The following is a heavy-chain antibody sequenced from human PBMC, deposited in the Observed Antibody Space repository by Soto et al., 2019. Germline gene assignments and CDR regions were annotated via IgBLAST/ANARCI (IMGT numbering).Heavy chain of an antibody. CDR2: IYYSGST. CDR1: GGSISSSSYY. J-gene: IGHJ4*02. D-gene: IGHD6-19*01. V-gene: IGHV4-39*01. CDR3: ARLAVAGPGSYDY. Sequence: SETLSLTCTVPGGSISSSSYYWGWIRQPPGKGLECIGSIYYSGSTYYNPSLKSRVTISVDTSKNQFSLKLSSVTAADTAVYYCARLAVAGPGSYDYWGQGTLVTVSS.